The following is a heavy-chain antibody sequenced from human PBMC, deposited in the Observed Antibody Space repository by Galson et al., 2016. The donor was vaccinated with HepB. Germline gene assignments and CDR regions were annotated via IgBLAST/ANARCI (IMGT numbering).Heavy chain of an antibody. CDR3: ARDKELGYYYGMDV. Sequence: SLRLSCAASGFTFRSYNMNWVRQAPGKGLEWVSSISSRSCYIYYTDSVKGRFTISRDNAKNSVYLQMNSLRAEDTAVYYCARDKELGYYYGMDVWGQGTTVTVSS. CDR1: GFTFRSYN. CDR2: ISSRSCYI. D-gene: IGHD3-10*01. J-gene: IGHJ6*02. V-gene: IGHV3-21*01.